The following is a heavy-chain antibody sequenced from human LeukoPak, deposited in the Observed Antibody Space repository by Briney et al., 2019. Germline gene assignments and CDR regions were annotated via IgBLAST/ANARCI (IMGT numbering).Heavy chain of an antibody. CDR2: IWYDGSKK. CDR3: AKDRIRGSSSSWGGGFDY. J-gene: IGHJ4*02. CDR1: AFTFSNFG. D-gene: IGHD6-6*01. V-gene: IGHV3-33*06. Sequence: GGSLRLSCAASAFTFSNFGIHWVRQAPGKGLEWVALIWYDGSKKYYADSVEGRFTISRDNSKNTLYLQMHSLRAEDTAVYYCAKDRIRGSSSSWGGGFDYWGQGALVTVSS.